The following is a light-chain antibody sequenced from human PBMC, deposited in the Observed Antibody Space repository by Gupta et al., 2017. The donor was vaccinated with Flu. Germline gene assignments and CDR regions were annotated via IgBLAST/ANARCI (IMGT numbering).Light chain of an antibody. CDR1: QSINGY. V-gene: IGKV1-39*01. CDR3: QQSYSTPRT. CDR2: AAS. J-gene: IGKJ1*01. Sequence: DIQMTQSPSSLSASVGDRVTITCRASQSINGYLNYYQQKPGKAPKLLIYAASSLQSGVPSRFSGSGSGTDFTLTISSLQPEDFATYYCQQSYSTPRTFGQGTKVEIK.